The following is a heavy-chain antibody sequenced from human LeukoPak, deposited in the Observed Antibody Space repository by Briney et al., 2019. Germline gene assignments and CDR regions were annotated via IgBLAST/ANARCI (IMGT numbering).Heavy chain of an antibody. CDR2: ISYDGSNK. J-gene: IGHJ6*03. CDR3: AKNKVIGRDYYMDV. V-gene: IGHV3-30*18. Sequence: GGSLRLSCAASGFTFSSYAMHWVRQAPGKGLEWVAVISYDGSNKYYADSVKGRFTISRDNSKNTLYLQMNSLRAEDTAVYYCAKNKVIGRDYYMDVWGKGTTVTVSS. CDR1: GFTFSSYA.